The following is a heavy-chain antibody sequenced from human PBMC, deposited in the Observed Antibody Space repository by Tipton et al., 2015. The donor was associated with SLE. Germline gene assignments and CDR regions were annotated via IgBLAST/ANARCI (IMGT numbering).Heavy chain of an antibody. V-gene: IGHV1-46*01. CDR1: GYTLTSYF. Sequence: QLAQSGAEGKKPGASVKVSCKASGYTLTSYFFHWVRQAPGQGLEWMGIINPGGDSATYAQKFLGRVTMTKDTSTSTVHMELRSLTSYDTAIYYCARELPHSGWFDAWGQGTLVTVSS. CDR2: INPGGDSA. CDR3: ARELPHSGWFDA. J-gene: IGHJ5*02.